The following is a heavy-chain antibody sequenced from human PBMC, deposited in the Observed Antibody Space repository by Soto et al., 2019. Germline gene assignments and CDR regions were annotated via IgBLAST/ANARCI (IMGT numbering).Heavy chain of an antibody. CDR3: ARRILDYDFWSGYRKGPAPHYYYYMDV. Sequence: ETLSLTCTVSGGSISSYYWSWIRQPPGKGLEWIGYIYYSGSTNYNPSLKSRVTISVDTSKNQFSLKLSSVTAADTAVYYCARRILDYDFWSGYRKGPAPHYYYYMDVWGKGTTVTVSS. CDR1: GGSISSYY. V-gene: IGHV4-59*08. CDR2: IYYSGST. J-gene: IGHJ6*03. D-gene: IGHD3-3*01.